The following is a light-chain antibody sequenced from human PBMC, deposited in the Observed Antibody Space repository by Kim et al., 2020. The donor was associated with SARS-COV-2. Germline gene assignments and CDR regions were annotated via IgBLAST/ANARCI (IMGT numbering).Light chain of an antibody. CDR2: SNN. J-gene: IGLJ2*01. Sequence: GQRVTISGSGSSSNIGSNTVNWYQQLPGTAPKLLIYSNNQRPSRVPDRFSGSKSGTSASLAISGLQSEDEADYYCAAWDDSLNVVVFGGGTQLTVL. CDR3: AAWDDSLNVVV. V-gene: IGLV1-44*01. CDR1: SSNIGSNT.